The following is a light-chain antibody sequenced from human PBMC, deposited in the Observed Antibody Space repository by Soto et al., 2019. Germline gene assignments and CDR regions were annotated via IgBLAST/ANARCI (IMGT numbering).Light chain of an antibody. Sequence: EIVFTQSPGTLSLSPGERATLSCRASQSVSSSYLAWYQQKPGRAPRLLIYGASSRETGIPDRFSGSGAGTDCTRTISRLEPEDVEVDYCQQYGSSTFTFGPGTQVDIK. CDR2: GAS. CDR1: QSVSSSY. CDR3: QQYGSSTFT. V-gene: IGKV3-20*01. J-gene: IGKJ3*01.